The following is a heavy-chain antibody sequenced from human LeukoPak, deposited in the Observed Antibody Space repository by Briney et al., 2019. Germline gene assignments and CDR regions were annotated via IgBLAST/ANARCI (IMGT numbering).Heavy chain of an antibody. CDR2: ISKGGSDT. CDR1: GFTFSTYA. CDR3: AKGRPVRTSGWYFFDY. J-gene: IGHJ4*02. D-gene: IGHD6-19*01. Sequence: GGSLRLSCAASGFTFSTYAMSWVRQAPGKGLEWISLISKGGSDTFYEDSVKGRFTISRDNSKDTLYLQMTGLRAEDAAVYYCAKGRPVRTSGWYFFDYWGQGTLVPVSS. V-gene: IGHV3-23*01.